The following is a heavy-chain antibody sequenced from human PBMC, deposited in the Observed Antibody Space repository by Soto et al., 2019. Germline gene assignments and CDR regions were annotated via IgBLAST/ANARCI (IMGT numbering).Heavy chain of an antibody. CDR3: AKDQSFSGSYYGD. Sequence: GSLRLSGAASGFTFSSYAMNWVRQAPGKGLEWVSAISGSGGSTYYADSVKGRFTISRDNPKNTLYLQMNSLRAEDTAVYYWAKDQSFSGSYYGDWGQGTLVTVSS. CDR2: ISGSGGST. D-gene: IGHD1-26*01. CDR1: GFTFSSYA. V-gene: IGHV3-23*01. J-gene: IGHJ4*02.